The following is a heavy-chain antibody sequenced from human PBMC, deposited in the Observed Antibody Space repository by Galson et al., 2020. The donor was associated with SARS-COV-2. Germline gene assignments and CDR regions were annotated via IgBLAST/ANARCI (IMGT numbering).Heavy chain of an antibody. J-gene: IGHJ6*02. CDR3: ARMYYDILTGTPGYYGMDV. CDR2: IDWDDDK. V-gene: IGHV2-70*01. D-gene: IGHD3-9*01. Sequence: SGHTLVKPTQTLTLTCTFSGFSLSTSGMCVSWIRQPPGQALEWLALIDWDDDKYYSTSLKTRLTFPKDTSKNQVILTMTNMDPVDTATYYCARMYYDILTGTPGYYGMDVWGQGTTVTVSS. CDR1: GFSLSTSGMC.